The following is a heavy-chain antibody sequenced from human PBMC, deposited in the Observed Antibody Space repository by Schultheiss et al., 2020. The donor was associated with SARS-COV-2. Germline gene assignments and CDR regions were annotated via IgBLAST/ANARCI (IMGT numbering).Heavy chain of an antibody. J-gene: IGHJ4*02. CDR2: IYYSGST. CDR1: GGSINSSSYY. D-gene: IGHD4-17*01. Sequence: SETLSLTCTVSGGSINSSSYYWGWIRQPPGKGLEWIGYIYYSGSTYYNPSLKSRIFISVATSKNQFSLKLSFVTAADTAVYYCARGPRGNGDYVFFDYWGQGTLVTVSS. CDR3: ARGPRGNGDYVFFDY. V-gene: IGHV4-31*03.